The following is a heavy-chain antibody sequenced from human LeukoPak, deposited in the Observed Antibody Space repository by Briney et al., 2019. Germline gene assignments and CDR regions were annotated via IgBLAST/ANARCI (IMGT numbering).Heavy chain of an antibody. D-gene: IGHD3-10*01. CDR2: INHSGST. J-gene: IGHJ3*02. CDR3: ARTLRGVHAFDI. CDR1: TYSISSGYY. Sequence: SETLSLTCTVPTYSISSGYYWGWIRQPPGKGLEWIGSINHSGSTNYNPSLKSRVTISVDTSKNQFSLKLSSVTAADTAVYYCARTLRGVHAFDIWGQGTMVTVSS. V-gene: IGHV4-38-2*02.